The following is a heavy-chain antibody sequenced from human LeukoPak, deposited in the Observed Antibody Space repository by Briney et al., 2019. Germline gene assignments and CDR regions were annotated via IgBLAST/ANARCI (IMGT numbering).Heavy chain of an antibody. CDR2: VYHTGST. CDR1: GYSISGAYY. V-gene: IGHV4-38-2*01. Sequence: PSETLSLTCVVSGYSISGAYYWGWIRRPPGKGLEWIGSVYHTGSTYYNPSLKSRVTMSVDTSTNQFSLKLTSVTAADTAIYYCARAAAGSRYYFDYWGQGTLVTVYS. D-gene: IGHD6-13*01. J-gene: IGHJ4*02. CDR3: ARAAAGSRYYFDY.